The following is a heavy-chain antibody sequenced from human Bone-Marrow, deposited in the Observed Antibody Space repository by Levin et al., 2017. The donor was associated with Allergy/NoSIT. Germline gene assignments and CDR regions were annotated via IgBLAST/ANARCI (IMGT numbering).Heavy chain of an antibody. CDR3: AKEDLLIWFGEGSNMDV. CDR2: MSGSGGFT. CDR1: GFSFDSYA. V-gene: IGHV3-23*01. J-gene: IGHJ6*02. D-gene: IGHD3-10*01. Sequence: QHGESLKISCAASGFSFDSYAMTWVRQAPGKGLEWVSTMSGSGGFTYYADSAKGRFTISRDNSKSTLYLQMNSLRAEDTAVYYCAKEDLLIWFGEGSNMDVWGQGTTVIVSS.